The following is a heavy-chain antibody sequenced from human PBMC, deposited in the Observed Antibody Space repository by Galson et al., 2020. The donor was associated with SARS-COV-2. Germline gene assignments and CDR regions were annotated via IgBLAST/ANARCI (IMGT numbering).Heavy chain of an antibody. Sequence: SETLSLTCAVSGGSTSSSNWWSWVRQPPGKGLEWIGEIYHSGSTNYNPSLKSRVTISVDKSKYQFSLKLSSVTAADTAVYYCARGGDIVVVPAAIMFRDYYYYMDVWGKGTTVTVSS. D-gene: IGHD2-2*01. V-gene: IGHV4-4*02. J-gene: IGHJ6*03. CDR3: ARGGDIVVVPAAIMFRDYYYYMDV. CDR2: IYHSGST. CDR1: GGSTSSSNW.